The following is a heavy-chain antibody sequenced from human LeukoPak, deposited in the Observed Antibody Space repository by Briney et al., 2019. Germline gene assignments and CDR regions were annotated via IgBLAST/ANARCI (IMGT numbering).Heavy chain of an antibody. CDR3: ARSGFRGYFDTTPRWFDP. J-gene: IGHJ5*02. CDR1: GASISSDNYY. D-gene: IGHD3-9*01. V-gene: IGHV4-39*01. CDR2: IYYSGST. Sequence: SETLSLTCTVSGASISSDNYYWAWIRQSPGKGLEWIGSIYYSGSTHSNPSLKSRVTMSVDTSNNQFSLKLSSVTAADTAVYYCARSGFRGYFDTTPRWFDPWGQGTLVTVSS.